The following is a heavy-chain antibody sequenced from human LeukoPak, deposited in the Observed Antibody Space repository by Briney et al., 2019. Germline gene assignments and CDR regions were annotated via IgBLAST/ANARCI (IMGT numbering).Heavy chain of an antibody. Sequence: ASVKVSCKASGYTFTNYGISWVRQAPGQGLEWVGWISAKNGKTNYAQKVQGRVTMTTDTSTTTAYMELRSLRSDDTAVYFCARDTEWGKSPDYFDSWGQGTLVTVSS. J-gene: IGHJ4*02. D-gene: IGHD3-16*01. CDR1: GYTFTNYG. CDR3: ARDTEWGKSPDYFDS. V-gene: IGHV1-18*01. CDR2: ISAKNGKT.